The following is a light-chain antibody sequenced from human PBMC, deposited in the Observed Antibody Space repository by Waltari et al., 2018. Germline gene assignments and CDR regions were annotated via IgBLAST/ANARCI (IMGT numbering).Light chain of an antibody. V-gene: IGLV2-14*03. Sequence: QSALTHPASVSGSLGQSLTISCSGTSTDVGGYDSVSWYQHHPGKAPKLILYDVSDRPSGVSNRFSGSKSGNTASLTISVLQAEDEADYYCTSYTSSGTHYVVSGGGTTLTVL. J-gene: IGLJ2*01. CDR1: STDVGGYDS. CDR2: DVS. CDR3: TSYTSSGTHYVV.